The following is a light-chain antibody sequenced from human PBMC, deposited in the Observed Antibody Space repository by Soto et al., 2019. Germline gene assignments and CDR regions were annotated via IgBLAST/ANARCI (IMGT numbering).Light chain of an antibody. J-gene: IGKJ1*01. V-gene: IGKV1-39*01. CDR3: QQYSDSSGA. Sequence: DIQMTQSPSSLSASVGDRVTITCRASQSISSYLNWYQQKPGKAPKLLIYAASSLQSGVPSRFSGSGSGTDFTLTISSLQPEDFATYYCQQYSDSSGAFGQGTRVEIK. CDR1: QSISSY. CDR2: AAS.